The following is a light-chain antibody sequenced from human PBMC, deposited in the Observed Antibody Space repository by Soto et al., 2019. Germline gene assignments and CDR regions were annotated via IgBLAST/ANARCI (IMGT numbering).Light chain of an antibody. Sequence: EIELTQSPAILSLSPGERATLSCRASQNVYEYVAWYQQKPGQAPRLLIYDASNRATGIPARFSGSGSGTDFNLTISSLEPEDFAVYYCQQRAKWVTFGRGTKVDIK. J-gene: IGKJ4*01. V-gene: IGKV3-11*01. CDR2: DAS. CDR1: QNVYEY. CDR3: QQRAKWVT.